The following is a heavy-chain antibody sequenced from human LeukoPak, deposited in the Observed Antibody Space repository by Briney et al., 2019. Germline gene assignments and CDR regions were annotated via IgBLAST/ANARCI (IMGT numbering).Heavy chain of an antibody. V-gene: IGHV3-7*01. CDR1: GFTFSSYW. CDR3: AKGGAHSGSYPDFDY. Sequence: GGSLRLSCAASGFTFSSYWMSWVRQAPGKGLEWVANIRQDGSEKYYVDSVKGRFTISRDNAKNSLYLQMNSLRAEDTAVYYCAKGGAHSGSYPDFDYWGQGTLVTVSS. J-gene: IGHJ4*02. D-gene: IGHD1-26*01. CDR2: IRQDGSEK.